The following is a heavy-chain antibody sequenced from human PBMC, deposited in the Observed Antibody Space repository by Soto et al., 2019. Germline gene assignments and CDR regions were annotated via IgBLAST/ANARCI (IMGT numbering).Heavy chain of an antibody. V-gene: IGHV1-69*13. CDR3: ARRGYGSGYASPSARRSYNWFDP. Sequence: GASVKVSCKASGGTFSSYAISWVRQAPGQGLEWMGGIIPIFGTANYAQKFQGRVTITADESTSTAYMELSSLRSEDTAVYYCARRGYGSGYASPSARRSYNWFDPWGQGTLVTVSS. CDR2: IIPIFGTA. D-gene: IGHD5-12*01. CDR1: GGTFSSYA. J-gene: IGHJ5*02.